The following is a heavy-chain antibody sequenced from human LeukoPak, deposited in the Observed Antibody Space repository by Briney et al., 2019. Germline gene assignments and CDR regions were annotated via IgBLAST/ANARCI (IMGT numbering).Heavy chain of an antibody. D-gene: IGHD3-22*01. J-gene: IGHJ4*02. CDR3: ARDMGYYDSSGSFDY. V-gene: IGHV3-21*01. CDR2: ISSSSSYI. Sequence: GGSLRLSCPASGFTFSSYSMNWVRQAPGKGLEWVSSISSSSSYIYYADSVKGRFTISRDNAKNSLYLQMNSLRAEDTAVYYCARDMGYYDSSGSFDYWGQGTLVTVSS. CDR1: GFTFSSYS.